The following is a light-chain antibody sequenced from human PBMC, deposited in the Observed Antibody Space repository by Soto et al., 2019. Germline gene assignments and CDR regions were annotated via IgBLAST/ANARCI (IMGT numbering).Light chain of an antibody. J-gene: IGKJ1*01. CDR1: QDISNY. V-gene: IGKV1-33*01. CDR3: QQYDNLPTWT. Sequence: DIQMTQSPSSLSASVGDRVTITCQASQDISNYLNWYQQKPGKAPKLLIYDASNLETGVPSRFSGSGSGKDFTFTISSLQPEDIATYYCQQYDNLPTWTFGQGTKWISN. CDR2: DAS.